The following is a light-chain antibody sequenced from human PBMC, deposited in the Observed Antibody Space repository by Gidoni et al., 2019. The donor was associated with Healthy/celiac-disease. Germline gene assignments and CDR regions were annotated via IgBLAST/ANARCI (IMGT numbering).Light chain of an antibody. CDR2: GAS. CDR1: QSVSSN. Sequence: EIVMTQSTATLSVSPGVRATLTCRASQSVSSNLAWYQQKPGQAPRLLIYGASTRATGIPARFIGSGSGTEFTLTISSLQSEDFAVYYCQQYNNWPPWTFGQGTKVEIK. V-gene: IGKV3-15*01. CDR3: QQYNNWPPWT. J-gene: IGKJ1*01.